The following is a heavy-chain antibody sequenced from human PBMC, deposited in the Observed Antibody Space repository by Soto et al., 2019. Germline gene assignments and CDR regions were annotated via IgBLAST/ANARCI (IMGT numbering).Heavy chain of an antibody. Sequence: SSETLSLTCAVSGGSISSSNWWSWVRQPPGKGLEWIGEIYHSGSTNYNPSLKSRVTISVDKSKNQFSLKLSSVTAADTAVYYCARVVVGYSGYDSNDYWGQGTQVTVSS. V-gene: IGHV4-4*02. CDR2: IYHSGST. CDR1: GGSISSSNW. CDR3: ARVVVGYSGYDSNDY. J-gene: IGHJ4*02. D-gene: IGHD5-12*01.